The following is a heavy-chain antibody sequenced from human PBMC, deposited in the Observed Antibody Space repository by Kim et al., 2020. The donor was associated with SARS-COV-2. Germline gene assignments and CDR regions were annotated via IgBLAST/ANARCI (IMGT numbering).Heavy chain of an antibody. CDR3: ARVLTSGWPYFDY. CDR2: ISSSSSYI. CDR1: GFTFSSYS. Sequence: GGSLRLSCAASGFTFSSYSMNWDRQAPGKGLEWISSISSSSSYISYADSVKGRFTISRDNARASLYLQMNSLRAEDTAVYYCARVLTSGWPYFDYCRQGT. J-gene: IGHJ4*02. V-gene: IGHV3-21*04. D-gene: IGHD6-19*01.